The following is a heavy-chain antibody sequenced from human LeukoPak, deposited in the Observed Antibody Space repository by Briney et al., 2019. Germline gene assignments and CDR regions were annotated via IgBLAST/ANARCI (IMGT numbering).Heavy chain of an antibody. V-gene: IGHV3-9*01. CDR1: GFTFDDYA. Sequence: GGSLRLSCAASGFTFDDYAMHWVRQAPGKGLEWVSGISWNSGSIGYADSVKGRFTISRDNAKNSLYLQMNSLRAEDTALYYCAKDGTPWDGGGWFDPWGQGTLVTVSS. CDR3: AKDGTPWDGGGWFDP. J-gene: IGHJ5*02. CDR2: ISWNSGSI. D-gene: IGHD4-23*01.